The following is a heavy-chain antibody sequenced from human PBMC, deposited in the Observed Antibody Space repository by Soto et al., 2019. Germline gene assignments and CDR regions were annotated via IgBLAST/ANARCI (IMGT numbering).Heavy chain of an antibody. CDR1: GGSVSNKTYY. CDR3: ARTTAVPNTLRSRYFFDY. J-gene: IGHJ4*02. V-gene: IGHV4-61*01. D-gene: IGHD4-17*01. CDR2: VYYSGTT. Sequence: SETLSLTCSVSGGSVSNKTYYWSWIRQPPGKRLEWIGYVYYSGTTNYNPSLRSRVTISVDLSKNQFSLRLSSVTTADTDLYYYARTTAVPNTLRSRYFFDYWGQGTLVTVSS.